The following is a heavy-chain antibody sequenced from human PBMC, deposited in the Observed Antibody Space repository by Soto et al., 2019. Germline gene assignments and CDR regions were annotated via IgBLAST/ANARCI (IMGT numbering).Heavy chain of an antibody. CDR1: GFTFSSYA. CDR2: ISYDGSDK. D-gene: IGHD5-12*01. Sequence: QVQVVESGGGVVQPGRALRLSCAASGFTFSSYAMHWVRQAPGKGLEWVAIISYDGSDKYYADSVKGRFTISRDNSKNTLYRQMNSLRTEDTAVYYCARGGRLRHFDYWGQGTVVTVSS. J-gene: IGHJ4*02. CDR3: ARGGRLRHFDY. V-gene: IGHV3-30*04.